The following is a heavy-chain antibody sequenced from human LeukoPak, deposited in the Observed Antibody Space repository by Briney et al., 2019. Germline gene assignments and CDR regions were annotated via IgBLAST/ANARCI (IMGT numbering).Heavy chain of an antibody. Sequence: PSETLSLTCTVSGGSISSYYWSWIRQPPGKGLEWIGYIYYSGSTNYNPSLKSRVTISVDTSKNQFSLKLSSVTAADTAVYYRARGPPIGSSSQRFVPWSQGTLGTVS. J-gene: IGHJ5*02. CDR1: GGSISSYY. V-gene: IGHV4-59*01. CDR2: IYYSGST. CDR3: ARGPPIGSSSQRFVP. D-gene: IGHD6-6*01.